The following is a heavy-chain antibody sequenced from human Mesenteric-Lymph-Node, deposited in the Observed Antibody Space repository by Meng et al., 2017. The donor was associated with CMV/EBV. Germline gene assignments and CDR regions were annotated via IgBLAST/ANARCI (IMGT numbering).Heavy chain of an antibody. D-gene: IGHD3-16*01. CDR3: AKDGVSHRYFDN. V-gene: IGHV3-30*02. Sequence: GESLKISCAASGFTFSSYWMSWVRQAPGKGLEWVAFVRYGESDRYYADFAKGRFTISRDTSKNTLYLQMNSLGAEDTAVYHCAKDGVSHRYFDNWGQGTLVTVSS. CDR2: VRYGESDR. J-gene: IGHJ4*02. CDR1: GFTFSSYW.